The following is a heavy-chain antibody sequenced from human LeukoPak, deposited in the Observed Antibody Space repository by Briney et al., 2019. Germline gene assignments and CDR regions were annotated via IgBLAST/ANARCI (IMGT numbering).Heavy chain of an antibody. J-gene: IGHJ4*02. CDR1: GGSIGGYY. Sequence: SETLSLTCTVSGGSIGGYYWSWIRQPAGKGLEWIGRIYTSGSTNYNPSLKSRVTMSVDTSKNQFSLKLSSVTAADTAVYYCARDKRSGYHQYYFDYWGQGTLVTVSS. CDR3: ARDKRSGYHQYYFDY. V-gene: IGHV4-4*07. CDR2: IYTSGST. D-gene: IGHD3-22*01.